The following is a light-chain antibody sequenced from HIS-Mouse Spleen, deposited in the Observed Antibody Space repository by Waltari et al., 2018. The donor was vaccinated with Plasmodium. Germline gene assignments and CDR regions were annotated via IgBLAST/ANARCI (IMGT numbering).Light chain of an antibody. CDR2: DNN. CDR3: GTWDSSRSAVV. V-gene: IGLV1-51*01. CDR1: SSNLGHNY. Sequence: QSVLPQPPSVSAAPGQKVTISCSGSSSNLGHNYVSWYQQLPGTAPKILINDNNKPPPGMPARFSGSKAGASATLGITGRQTGDEADYYCGTWDSSRSAVVFGGGTKLTVL. J-gene: IGLJ2*01.